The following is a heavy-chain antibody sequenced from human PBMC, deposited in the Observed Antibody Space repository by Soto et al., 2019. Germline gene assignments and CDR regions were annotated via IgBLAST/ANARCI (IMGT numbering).Heavy chain of an antibody. V-gene: IGHV3-23*01. CDR2: ISGSGGSK. D-gene: IGHD2-15*01. CDR1: GFTFSSYA. CDR3: AKDKSSSLCSGGSCYSFDY. J-gene: IGHJ4*02. Sequence: GGSLRLSCAASGFTFSSYAMSWVRQAPGKGLEWVSAISGSGGSKYYADSVKGRFTISRDNSKNTLYLQMNSLRAEDTAVYYCAKDKSSSLCSGGSCYSFDYWGQGTLVTVSS.